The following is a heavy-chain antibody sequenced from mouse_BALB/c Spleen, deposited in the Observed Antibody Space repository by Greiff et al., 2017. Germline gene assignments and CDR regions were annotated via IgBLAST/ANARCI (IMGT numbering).Heavy chain of an antibody. CDR3: AREVYYGNSAWFAY. D-gene: IGHD2-1*01. V-gene: IGHV3-2*02. Sequence: EVQLQESGPGLVKPSQSLSLTCTVTGYSITSDYAWNWIRQFPGNKLEWMGYISYSGSTSYNPSLKSRISITRDTSKNQFFLQLNSVTTEDTATYYCAREVYYGNSAWFAYWGQGTLVTVSA. CDR1: GYSITSDYA. CDR2: ISYSGST. J-gene: IGHJ3*01.